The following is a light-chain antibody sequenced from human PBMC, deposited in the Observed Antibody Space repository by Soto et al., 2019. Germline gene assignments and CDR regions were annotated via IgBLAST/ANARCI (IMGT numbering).Light chain of an antibody. CDR1: SGYSNYK. J-gene: IGLJ2*01. CDR3: GADHGSGSNLVV. V-gene: IGLV9-49*01. CDR2: VGTGGIVG. Sequence: QSVLTQPPSASASLGASVTLTCTLSSGYSNYKVDWYQQRPGKGPRFVMRVGTGGIVGSKGDGIPDRFSVLGSGLNRYLTIKNIQEEDEGDYYCGADHGSGSNLVVFGGGTKLTVL.